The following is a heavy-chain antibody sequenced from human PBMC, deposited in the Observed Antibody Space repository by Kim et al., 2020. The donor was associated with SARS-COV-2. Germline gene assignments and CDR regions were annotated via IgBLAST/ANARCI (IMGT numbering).Heavy chain of an antibody. CDR3: ASHGRGSNWFDP. CDR2: IYHTGVT. D-gene: IGHD3-10*01. CDR1: GDSFGGSTYY. J-gene: IGHJ5*02. V-gene: IGHV4-39*01. Sequence: SETLSLTCSISGDSFGGSTYYWAWIRQPPGKRLEWIGSIYHTGVTYHNPSFKSRILMSADTSKNQFSLNLYSVTAADTALYYCASHGRGSNWFDPWGRGILVTVSS.